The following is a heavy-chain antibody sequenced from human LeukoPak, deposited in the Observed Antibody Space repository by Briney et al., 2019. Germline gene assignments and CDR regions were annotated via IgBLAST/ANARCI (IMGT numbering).Heavy chain of an antibody. Sequence: GESLKISCKGSGYSFTSYWISWVRQMPGKGLEWMGRIDPSDSYTNYSPSFQGHVTISADKSIRTAYLQWSSLKASDTAMYYCARLGDCSGGSCYPASWWFDPWGQGTLVTVSS. CDR2: IDPSDSYT. CDR3: ARLGDCSGGSCYPASWWFDP. J-gene: IGHJ5*02. CDR1: GYSFTSYW. D-gene: IGHD2-15*01. V-gene: IGHV5-10-1*01.